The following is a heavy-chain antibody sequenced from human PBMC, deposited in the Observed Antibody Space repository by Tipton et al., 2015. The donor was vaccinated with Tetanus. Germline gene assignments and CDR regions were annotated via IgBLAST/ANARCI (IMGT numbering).Heavy chain of an antibody. J-gene: IGHJ4*02. Sequence: SLRLSCAASGFTFSSYWMSWVRQAPGKGLEWVANIKQDGSEKYYVDSVKGRFTISRDNAKNSLYLRMNSLRAEDTAVYYCARAPNRISRAYDYWGQGTQITVSS. D-gene: IGHD1-14*01. V-gene: IGHV3-7*01. CDR3: ARAPNRISRAYDY. CDR2: IKQDGSEK. CDR1: GFTFSSYW.